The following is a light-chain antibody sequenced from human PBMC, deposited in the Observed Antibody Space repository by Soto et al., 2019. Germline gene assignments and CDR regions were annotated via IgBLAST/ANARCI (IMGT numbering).Light chain of an antibody. CDR3: QQYNYWPRT. CDR1: QSVSNN. Sequence: ETVMTQSPATLSVSPGERATLSCRASQSVSNNLAWYQQKPGQAPRLLFYGASTRATGIPARFSGSGSGTEFTLTITSLQSEDFAVYYCQQYNYWPRTFGQGTKVDIK. V-gene: IGKV3D-15*01. CDR2: GAS. J-gene: IGKJ1*01.